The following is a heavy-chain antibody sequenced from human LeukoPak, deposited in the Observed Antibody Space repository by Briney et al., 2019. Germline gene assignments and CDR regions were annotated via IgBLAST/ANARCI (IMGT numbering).Heavy chain of an antibody. CDR2: ISAYNGNA. CDR3: ARYDFWSGYPTAGMDV. J-gene: IGHJ6*02. V-gene: IGHV1-18*01. D-gene: IGHD3-3*01. Sequence: ASVKVSCKASGYTFTSYGISWVRQAPGQGLEWMGWISAYNGNANYAQKLQGRVTMTTDTSTSTAYMELRSLRSDDTAVYYCARYDFWSGYPTAGMDVWGQGTTVTVSS. CDR1: GYTFTSYG.